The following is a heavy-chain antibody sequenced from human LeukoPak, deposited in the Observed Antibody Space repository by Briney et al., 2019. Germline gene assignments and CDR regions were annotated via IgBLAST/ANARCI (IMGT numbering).Heavy chain of an antibody. J-gene: IGHJ4*02. V-gene: IGHV4-4*02. Sequence: SETLSLTCAASGGTFSSSNWWCGVRQPPGKGLGGIGEIYHSGSTNYNPSLKSRVTISVDKAKNQFSLKLSSVTAADTAVYYCARLTTVTYALDYWGQGTLVTVSS. CDR3: ARLTTVTYALDY. CDR2: IYHSGST. D-gene: IGHD4-17*01. CDR1: GGTFSSSNW.